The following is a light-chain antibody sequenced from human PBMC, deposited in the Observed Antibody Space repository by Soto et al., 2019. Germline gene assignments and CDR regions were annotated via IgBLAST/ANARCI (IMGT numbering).Light chain of an antibody. CDR1: SSGIGTFNL. CDR3: YSFAGFNTQ. CDR2: EVN. V-gene: IGLV2-23*02. Sequence: QSALTQPASVSGSPGQSIAISCTGNSSGIGTFNLVSWYQQHPGKAPKLTIYEVNKRPSGISSRFSGSKSGNTASLTISGLQAEDEADYYCYSFAGFNTQFGGGTKVTVL. J-gene: IGLJ2*01.